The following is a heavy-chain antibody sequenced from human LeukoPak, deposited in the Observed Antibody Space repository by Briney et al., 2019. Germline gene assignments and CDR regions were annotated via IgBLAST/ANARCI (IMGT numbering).Heavy chain of an antibody. J-gene: IGHJ5*02. CDR1: GGSISSGDYY. Sequence: PSQTLSLTCTVSGGSISSGDYYWSWIRQPPGKGLEWIGYIYYSGSTYYNASLKSRVTISRDTSKNQFSLKLNSATAADTAVYYCARDRNYYGSGSLNWFDPWGQGTLVTVSS. D-gene: IGHD3-10*01. CDR2: IYYSGST. CDR3: ARDRNYYGSGSLNWFDP. V-gene: IGHV4-30-4*01.